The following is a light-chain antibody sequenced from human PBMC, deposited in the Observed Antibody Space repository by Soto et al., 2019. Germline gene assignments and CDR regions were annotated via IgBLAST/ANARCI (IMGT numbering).Light chain of an antibody. CDR2: GNS. Sequence: QSVLTQPPSVSGAPGQRVTISCTGSSSNIGAGYDVYWYQQLPGTAPKLLINGNSNRPSGVPDRFSGSKSGTSASLAITGLQAEDEADYSCQSYDSSLSALFGGGTKVTVL. CDR1: SSNIGAGYD. CDR3: QSYDSSLSAL. J-gene: IGLJ2*01. V-gene: IGLV1-40*01.